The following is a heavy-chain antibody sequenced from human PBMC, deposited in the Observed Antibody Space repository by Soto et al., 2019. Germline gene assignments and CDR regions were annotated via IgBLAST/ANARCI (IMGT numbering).Heavy chain of an antibody. V-gene: IGHV3-23*01. D-gene: IGHD4-17*01. CDR2: ISGSGGTT. CDR1: GFTFSSYA. CDR3: AKVRDPKKGTTNFDS. Sequence: PGGSLRLSCAASGFTFSSYAMSWVRQAPGKGLEWVSAISGSGGTTYYADSVKGRFTISRDNSKNTLYLQMNSLRAEDTAVYHCAKVRDPKKGTTNFDSWGQGTLVTVSS. J-gene: IGHJ4*02.